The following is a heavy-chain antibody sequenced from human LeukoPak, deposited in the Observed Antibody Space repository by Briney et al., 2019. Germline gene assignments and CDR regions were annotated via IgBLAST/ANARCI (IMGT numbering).Heavy chain of an antibody. CDR3: ARAADKWPPEPRGGAFDI. CDR1: GGSISSYY. V-gene: IGHV4-59*12. Sequence: PSETLSLTCTVSGGSISSYYWSWIRQPPGKGLEWIGYIYYSGSTNYNPSLKSRVTISVDTSKNQFSLKLSSVTAADTAVYYCARAADKWPPEPRGGAFDIWGQGTMVTVSS. J-gene: IGHJ3*02. CDR2: IYYSGST. D-gene: IGHD2-8*01.